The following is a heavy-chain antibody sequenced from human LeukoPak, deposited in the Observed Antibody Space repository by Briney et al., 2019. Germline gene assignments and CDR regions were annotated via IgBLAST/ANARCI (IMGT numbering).Heavy chain of an antibody. CDR2: IYYSGSM. J-gene: IGHJ4*02. Sequence: SETLSLSCTVSDGSTTSDHWSGIRQCPRRALEWIGHIYYSGSMKYNPTLMSRATISVDTSNNQFSLKLTTVTAADTAVYYCVVFIAGGGGRGYWGQGTQVTVSS. CDR3: VVFIAGGGGRGY. CDR1: DGSTTSDH. V-gene: IGHV4-59*01. D-gene: IGHD6-13*01.